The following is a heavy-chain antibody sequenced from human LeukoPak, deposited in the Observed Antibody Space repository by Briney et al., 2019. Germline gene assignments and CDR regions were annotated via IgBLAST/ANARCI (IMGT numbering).Heavy chain of an antibody. Sequence: GGSLRLSCAASGFTFSSYAMSWVRQAPGKGLEWVSAISGSGGSTYYADSVKGRFTISRDNSKNTLYLQMNSLRAEDTAVYYCARFLVGATRGGFDYWGQGTLVTASS. CDR1: GFTFSSYA. CDR3: ARFLVGATRGGFDY. V-gene: IGHV3-23*01. CDR2: ISGSGGST. J-gene: IGHJ4*02. D-gene: IGHD1-26*01.